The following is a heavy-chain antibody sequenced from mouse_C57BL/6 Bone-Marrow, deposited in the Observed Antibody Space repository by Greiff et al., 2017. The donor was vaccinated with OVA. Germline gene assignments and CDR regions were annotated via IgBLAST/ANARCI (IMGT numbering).Heavy chain of an antibody. J-gene: IGHJ2*01. CDR3: AREGDYSKKDSFDD. CDR2: IYPGSGNT. D-gene: IGHD2-5*01. V-gene: IGHV1-76*01. CDR1: GYTFTDYY. Sequence: QVQLQQSGAELVRPGASVKLSCKASGYTFTDYYINWVKQRPGQGLEWIARIYPGSGNTYYNEKFKGKATLTAEKSSSTAYMQLSSLTSEDSAVYFCAREGDYSKKDSFDDWGQGTTLTVSS.